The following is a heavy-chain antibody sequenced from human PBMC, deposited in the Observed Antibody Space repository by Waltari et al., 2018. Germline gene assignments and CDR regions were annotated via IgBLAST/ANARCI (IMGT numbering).Heavy chain of an antibody. J-gene: IGHJ4*02. CDR2: IRNRARSFTT. CDR1: GFTSTDHY. V-gene: IGHV3-72*01. CDR3: VRDKSGGYYDY. D-gene: IGHD1-26*01. Sequence: EVQVVESGGGLVQPGGSLRLSCAASGFTSTDHYMNWVRQAPGKGLEWVGLIRNRARSFTTDYAASVEGRFAISRDDSKKLLYLQMNSLKTEDTAVYYSVRDKSGGYYDYWGQGTLVTVSS.